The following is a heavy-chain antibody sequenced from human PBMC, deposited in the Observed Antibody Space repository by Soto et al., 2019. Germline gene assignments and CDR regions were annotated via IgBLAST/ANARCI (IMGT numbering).Heavy chain of an antibody. D-gene: IGHD6-6*01. CDR3: ARHSEYSSSSGPEFDP. V-gene: IGHV4-39*01. J-gene: IGHJ5*02. CDR1: GVSLSRSIYY. Sequence: SDTMSLTCPFSGVSLSRSIYYWGWLRTPPGKGLEWIGSIYYSGSTYYNPSLKSRVTISVDTSKNQFSLKLSSVTAADTAVYYCARHSEYSSSSGPEFDPWGQGTLVTVSS. CDR2: IYYSGST.